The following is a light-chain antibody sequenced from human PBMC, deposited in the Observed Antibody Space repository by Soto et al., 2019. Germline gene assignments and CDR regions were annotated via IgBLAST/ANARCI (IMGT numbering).Light chain of an antibody. J-gene: IGKJ1*01. CDR1: QTINTY. CDR3: QQSYSTPRT. V-gene: IGKV1-39*01. Sequence: DIQMTQSPSSLSASVGDRVTITCRASQTINTYLNWYQQKPGKAPNLLIYAASTLQSGVPSRFNGSGSGTDFTLTISCPQPEDFVTYYCQQSYSTPRTFGQGTKVEIK. CDR2: AAS.